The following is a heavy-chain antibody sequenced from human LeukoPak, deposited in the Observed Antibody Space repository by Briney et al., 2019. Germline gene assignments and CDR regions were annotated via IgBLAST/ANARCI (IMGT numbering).Heavy chain of an antibody. V-gene: IGHV1-69*04. CDR1: GSTFSTYS. CDR2: IIPITGNV. J-gene: IGHJ6*02. Sequence: ASVKVSFKASGSTFSTYSISWVRQVPGQGLEWMGRIIPITGNVNYTQKFQGRVTITADKSTTTAYMELRGLRSEDTAIYYCARALGQWLVRDYYYYNGMDVWGQGTTVTVS. D-gene: IGHD6-19*01. CDR3: ARALGQWLVRDYYYYNGMDV.